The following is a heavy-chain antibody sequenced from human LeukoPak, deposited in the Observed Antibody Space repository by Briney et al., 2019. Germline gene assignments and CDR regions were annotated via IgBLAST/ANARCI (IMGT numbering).Heavy chain of an antibody. D-gene: IGHD2-8*02. CDR1: GFTFSSYW. J-gene: IGHJ4*02. Sequence: PGGSLRLSCAASGFTFSSYWMHWVRQAPGEGLVWVSRINSDGSSTSYADSVKGRFTTSRDNAKNTLYLQMNSLRAEDTAVYYCASLVVPQLDYWGQGTLVTVSS. CDR2: INSDGSST. V-gene: IGHV3-74*01. CDR3: ASLVVPQLDY.